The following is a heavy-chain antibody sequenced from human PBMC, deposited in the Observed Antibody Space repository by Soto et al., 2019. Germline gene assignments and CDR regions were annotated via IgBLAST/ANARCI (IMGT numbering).Heavy chain of an antibody. CDR2: ISYDGSNK. V-gene: IGHV3-30*18. CDR3: AKTRGGVVPAASYYYYGMDV. Sequence: VAVISYDGSNKYYADSVKGRFTISRDNSKNTLYLQMNSLRAEDTAVYYCAKTRGGVVPAASYYYYGMDVWGQGTTVTVSS. D-gene: IGHD2-2*01. J-gene: IGHJ6*02.